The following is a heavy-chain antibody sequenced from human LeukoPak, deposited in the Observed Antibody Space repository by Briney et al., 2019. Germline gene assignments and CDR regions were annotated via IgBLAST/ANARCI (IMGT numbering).Heavy chain of an antibody. D-gene: IGHD5-24*01. V-gene: IGHV1-18*01. CDR3: ARGRLSDDVEMATISDY. J-gene: IGHJ4*02. CDR1: GYTFTIYG. Sequence: ASVNVSFTASGYTFTIYGISWVRQAPGQGLEWMGWISAYNGNTNYAQKLQGRVTMTTDTSTSTAYMELRSLRSDDTAVYYCARGRLSDDVEMATISDYWGQGTLVTVSS. CDR2: ISAYNGNT.